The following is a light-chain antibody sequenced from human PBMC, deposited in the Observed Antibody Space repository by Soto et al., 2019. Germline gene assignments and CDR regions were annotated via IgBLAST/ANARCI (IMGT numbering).Light chain of an antibody. CDR3: QQYITYSRT. CDR2: QAS. Sequence: DIQMTQSPPTLSASVGDRVTITCRASQSISTWLAWYQHRPGKAPKLLIYQASSLEGGVPSRFSGSGSGTEFTLTISSLQPDDFATYYCQQYITYSRTFGQGTKVE. CDR1: QSISTW. V-gene: IGKV1-5*03. J-gene: IGKJ2*02.